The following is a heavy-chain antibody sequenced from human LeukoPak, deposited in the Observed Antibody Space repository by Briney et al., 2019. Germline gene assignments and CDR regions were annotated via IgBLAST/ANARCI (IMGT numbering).Heavy chain of an antibody. D-gene: IGHD3-10*01. CDR3: ARERGDYYGSGSYYNGMDV. J-gene: IGHJ6*02. V-gene: IGHV3-53*04. CDR2: IYSGGST. CDR1: GFTVSSNY. Sequence: PGGSLRLSCAASGFTVSSNYMSWVRQAPGKGLEWVSVIYSGGSTYYADSVKGRFTISRHNSKNTLYLQMNSLRAEDTAVYYCARERGDYYGSGSYYNGMDVWGQGTTVTVSS.